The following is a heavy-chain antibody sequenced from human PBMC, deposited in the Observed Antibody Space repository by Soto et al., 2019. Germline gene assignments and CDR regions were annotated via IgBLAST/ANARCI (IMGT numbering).Heavy chain of an antibody. D-gene: IGHD6-19*01. CDR1: GYTFTSYG. V-gene: IGHV1-18*01. J-gene: IGHJ4*02. Sequence: ASVKVSCKASGYTFTSYGISWVRQAPGQGLEWMGWISAYNGNTNYAQKLQGRVTMTTDTSTSTAYMELRSLRSDDTAVYYCARDPLIAVAGLFDYWGQGTLVTVSS. CDR3: ARDPLIAVAGLFDY. CDR2: ISAYNGNT.